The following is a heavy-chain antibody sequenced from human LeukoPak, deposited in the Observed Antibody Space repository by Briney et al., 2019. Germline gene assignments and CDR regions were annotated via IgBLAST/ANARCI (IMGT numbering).Heavy chain of an antibody. Sequence: PGGSLRLSCAASGFTFSTYWMQWVRQAPGKGPVWVSRIHKDGKNTKYADSVEGRFTISRDNGKNTLYLQMNSLRAEGTAVYYCAREASGSDNYYSDFWGQGTLVTVSS. CDR1: GFTFSTYW. V-gene: IGHV3-74*03. CDR2: IHKDGKNT. CDR3: AREASGSDNYYSDF. D-gene: IGHD3-10*01. J-gene: IGHJ4*02.